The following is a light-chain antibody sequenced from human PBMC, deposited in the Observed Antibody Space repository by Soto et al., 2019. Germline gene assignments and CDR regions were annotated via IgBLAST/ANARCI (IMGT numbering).Light chain of an antibody. J-gene: IGLJ3*02. V-gene: IGLV2-23*01. Sequence: QSALTQPASVSGSPGQSITISCTGTSSDVGSYNLVSWYQQHPGKAPKLMIYEGSKRPSGVSNRFSGSKSGNTASLTISGLQPDDEADYYCFSYAGSRVFGGGTKLTVL. CDR1: SSDVGSYNL. CDR2: EGS. CDR3: FSYAGSRV.